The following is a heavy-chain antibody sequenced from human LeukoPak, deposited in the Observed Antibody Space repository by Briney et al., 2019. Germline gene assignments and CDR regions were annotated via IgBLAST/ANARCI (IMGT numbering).Heavy chain of an antibody. CDR2: INPSGGST. CDR1: GYTFTSYY. V-gene: IGHV1-46*03. Sequence: APVKVSCKASGYTFTSYYMHWVRQAPGQGLEWMGIINPSGGSTSYAQKFQGRVTMTRDTSTSTVYMELSSLRSEDTAVYYCARGYSSSWYDRGAFDIWGQGTMVTVSS. CDR3: ARGYSSSWYDRGAFDI. J-gene: IGHJ3*02. D-gene: IGHD6-13*01.